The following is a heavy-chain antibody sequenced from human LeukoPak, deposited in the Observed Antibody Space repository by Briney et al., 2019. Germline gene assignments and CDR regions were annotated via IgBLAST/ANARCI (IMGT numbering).Heavy chain of an antibody. J-gene: IGHJ4*02. Sequence: PGGSLRLSCAASGFTFSSYWMSWVRQAPGKGLEWVANIKQDGSEKYYVDSVKGRFTISRDNAKNSLYLQMNSLRAEDTAVYYCARDPNYYDSSGYPPVWDYWGQGTLVTVSS. CDR1: GFTFSSYW. CDR2: IKQDGSEK. V-gene: IGHV3-7*01. CDR3: ARDPNYYDSSGYPPVWDY. D-gene: IGHD3-22*01.